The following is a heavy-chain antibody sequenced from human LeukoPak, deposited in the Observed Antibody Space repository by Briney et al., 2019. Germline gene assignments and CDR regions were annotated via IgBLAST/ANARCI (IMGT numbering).Heavy chain of an antibody. CDR3: ASDPSRIAAATDY. CDR1: GFTFSSYG. CDR2: ISYDGSNK. Sequence: GGSLRLSCAASGFTFSSYGMHWVRQAPGKGLEWVAVISYDGSNKYYADSVKGRFTISRDNSKNTLYLQMNSLRAEDTAAYYCASDPSRIAAATDYWGQGTLVTVSS. D-gene: IGHD6-13*01. V-gene: IGHV3-30*03. J-gene: IGHJ4*02.